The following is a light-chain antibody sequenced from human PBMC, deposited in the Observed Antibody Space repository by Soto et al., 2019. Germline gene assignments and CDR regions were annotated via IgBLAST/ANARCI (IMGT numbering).Light chain of an antibody. CDR1: SSNIGAGYD. Sequence: QSVLTQPPSVSGAPGQRVTTSCTGSSSNIGAGYDVHWYQQLPGTAPKLLIYGNSNRPSGVPDRFSGSKSGTSASLAITGLQAEDEADYYCQSSDSRRNVLGTGNKV. V-gene: IGLV1-40*01. J-gene: IGLJ1*01. CDR3: QSSDSRRNV. CDR2: GNS.